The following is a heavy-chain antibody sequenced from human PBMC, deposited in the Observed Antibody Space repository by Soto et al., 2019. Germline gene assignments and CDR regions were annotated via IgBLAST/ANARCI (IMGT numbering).Heavy chain of an antibody. J-gene: IGHJ4*02. Sequence: QVQLVQSGAEEKKPGASVKVSCKASGYTFTGYAMHWVRQAPGQRLEWMGWINAGNGNTKYSQKFQGRVTITRDTSASTAYMELSSLRSEDTAVYYFARALVVDADFDYWGQGTLVTVSS. CDR2: INAGNGNT. D-gene: IGHD2-15*01. CDR1: GYTFTGYA. CDR3: ARALVVDADFDY. V-gene: IGHV1-3*05.